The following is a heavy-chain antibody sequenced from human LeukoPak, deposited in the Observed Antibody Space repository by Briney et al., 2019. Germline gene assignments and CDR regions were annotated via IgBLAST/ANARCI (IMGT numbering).Heavy chain of an antibody. J-gene: IGHJ4*02. V-gene: IGHV3-21*01. CDR2: ISSSSSYI. CDR3: ARMYYVRGVVFYYFDY. CDR1: GFTFSSYS. Sequence: PGGSLRLSCAASGFTFSSYSVNWVRQAPGKGLEWVSSISSSSSYIYYADSVKGRFTISRDNAKNSLYLQMNSLRVEDTAVYYCARMYYVRGVVFYYFDYWGQGTLATVSS. D-gene: IGHD3-10*01.